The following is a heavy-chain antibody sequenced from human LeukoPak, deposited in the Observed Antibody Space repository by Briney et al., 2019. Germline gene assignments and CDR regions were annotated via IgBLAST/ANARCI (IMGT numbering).Heavy chain of an antibody. CDR1: GGSINSGDYY. D-gene: IGHD1-7*01. V-gene: IGHV4-30-4*08. J-gene: IGHJ4*02. CDR3: ARAGTTKTTPKGIDY. Sequence: SETLSLTCTVSGGSINSGDYYWSWIRQPPGKGLEWIGYIYYSGSTYYNPSLESRVTISVDTSKTQFFLKLSSVTAADTAVYYCARAGTTKTTPKGIDYWGQGTLVTVSS. CDR2: IYYSGST.